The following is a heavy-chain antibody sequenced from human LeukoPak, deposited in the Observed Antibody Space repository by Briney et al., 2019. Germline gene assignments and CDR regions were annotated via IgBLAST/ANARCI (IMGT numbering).Heavy chain of an antibody. J-gene: IGHJ4*02. CDR3: AKGGGVSEIY. D-gene: IGHD3-3*01. Sequence: SETLSLTCTVSGGSISSSSYYWGWIRQPPGKGLEWIGSIYYSGSTYYNPSLKSRVTISVDTSKNQFSLKLSSVTAADTAVYYCAKGGGVSEIYWGQGTLVTVSS. CDR1: GGSISSSSYY. V-gene: IGHV4-39*07. CDR2: IYYSGST.